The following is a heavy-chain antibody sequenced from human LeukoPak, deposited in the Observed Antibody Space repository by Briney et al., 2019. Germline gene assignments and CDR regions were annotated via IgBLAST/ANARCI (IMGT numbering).Heavy chain of an antibody. J-gene: IGHJ5*02. CDR3: ARHRWGPGGTYYYGSGRRGWFDP. CDR1: GGSISSGGYY. CDR2: IYYSGST. D-gene: IGHD3-10*01. Sequence: SETLSLTCTVSGGSISSGGYYWSWIRQHPGKGLEWIGYIYYSGSTNYNPSLKSRVIISVDTSKNQFSLKLSSVTAADTAVYYCARHRWGPGGTYYYGSGRRGWFDPWGQGTLVTVSS. V-gene: IGHV4-61*08.